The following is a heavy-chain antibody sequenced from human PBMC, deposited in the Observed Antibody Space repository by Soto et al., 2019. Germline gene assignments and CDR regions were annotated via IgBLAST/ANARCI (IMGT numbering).Heavy chain of an antibody. D-gene: IGHD2-2*01. Sequence: SETLSLTCTVSGGSISSYYWSWIRQPPGKGLEWIGYIYYSGSTNYNPSLKSRVTISVDTSKNQFSLKLSSVTAADTAVYYCARGTYCSSTSCYGSWFDPWGQGTLVTVSS. CDR1: GGSISSYY. J-gene: IGHJ5*02. CDR3: ARGTYCSSTSCYGSWFDP. V-gene: IGHV4-59*01. CDR2: IYYSGST.